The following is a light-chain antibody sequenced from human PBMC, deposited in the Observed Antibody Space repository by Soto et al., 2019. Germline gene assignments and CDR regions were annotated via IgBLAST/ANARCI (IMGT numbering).Light chain of an antibody. CDR2: GNS. CDR3: QSYDSSLSGSV. V-gene: IGLV1-40*01. Sequence: QSVLTQPPSVSGAPGQRVTISCTGSSSYIGAGYHVHWYQQLPGTVPKLLIYGNSNRPSGVPDRFSGSKSGTSASLAITGLQAEDEADYYCQSYDSSLSGSVFGGGTKLTVL. CDR1: SSYIGAGYH. J-gene: IGLJ3*02.